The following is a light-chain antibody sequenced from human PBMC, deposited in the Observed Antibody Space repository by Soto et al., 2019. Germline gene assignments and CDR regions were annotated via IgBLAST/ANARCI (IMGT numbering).Light chain of an antibody. CDR3: KKYNKWPLGT. CDR1: QSIRTD. Sequence: EVVMTQSPASLSVSPGERATLSCRASQSIRTDLAWYQQKPGQAPSLLIFSASTRATGVPARFRGSGSGTEFTLTISSLQSEESEVYHCKKYNKWPLGTFGQGNKVDI. J-gene: IGKJ1*01. CDR2: SAS. V-gene: IGKV3-15*01.